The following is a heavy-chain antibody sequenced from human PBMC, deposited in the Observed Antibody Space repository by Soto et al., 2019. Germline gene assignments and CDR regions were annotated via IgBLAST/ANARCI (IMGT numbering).Heavy chain of an antibody. Sequence: QLQLQESGPGLVKPSETLSLTCTVSGGSVSISSYYWGWIRQPPGKGLEWIGSIYSTGSTYYNPSLKSRVTISVDTSKNQSSLKLSSVTAADTAVYYCARGRYSYGPFDYWGQGTLVTVSS. CDR2: IYSTGST. V-gene: IGHV4-39*01. D-gene: IGHD5-18*01. J-gene: IGHJ4*02. CDR3: ARGRYSYGPFDY. CDR1: GGSVSISSYY.